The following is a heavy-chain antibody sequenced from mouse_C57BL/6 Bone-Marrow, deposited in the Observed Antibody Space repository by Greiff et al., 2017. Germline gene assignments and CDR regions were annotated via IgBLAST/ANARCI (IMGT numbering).Heavy chain of an antibody. V-gene: IGHV1-19*01. D-gene: IGHD2-3*01. CDR1: GYTFTDYY. CDR2: INPYNGGT. Sequence: VHVKQSGPVLVKPGASVKMSCKASGYTFTDYYMNWVKQSHGKSLEWIGVINPYNGGTSYNQKFKGKATLTVDKSSSTAYMELNSLTSEDSAVYYCARSGILDGYYDYWGQGTTLTVSS. J-gene: IGHJ2*01. CDR3: ARSGILDGYYDY.